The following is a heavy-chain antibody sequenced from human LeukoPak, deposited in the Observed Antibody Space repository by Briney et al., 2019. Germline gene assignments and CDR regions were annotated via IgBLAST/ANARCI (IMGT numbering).Heavy chain of an antibody. V-gene: IGHV4-39*07. J-gene: IGHJ4*02. CDR3: ALRDPVTPYYFDY. D-gene: IGHD4-17*01. Sequence: PSETLSLTCTVSGDSFSSVTDYWAWIRQPPGKGLEWIASGDYSGGTYYNPSLESRVAISADMSKNQFSLKLSSVTAADTAVYYCALRDPVTPYYFDYWGQGTLVTVSS. CDR2: GDYSGGT. CDR1: GDSFSSVTDY.